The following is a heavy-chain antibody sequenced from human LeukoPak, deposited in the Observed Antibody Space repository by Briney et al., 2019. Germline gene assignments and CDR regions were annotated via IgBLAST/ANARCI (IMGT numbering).Heavy chain of an antibody. V-gene: IGHV3-23*01. D-gene: IGHD5-18*01. J-gene: IGHJ4*02. CDR3: AKDKPGGYSYGYPPFDY. CDR1: GFTFSSYA. Sequence: GGSLRLSCAASGFTFSSYAMSWVRQAPGKGLEWVSAISGSGGSTYYADSVKGRFTISRDNSKNTLYLQMNSLRAEDTAVYYCAKDKPGGYSYGYPPFDYWGQGTLVTVSS. CDR2: ISGSGGST.